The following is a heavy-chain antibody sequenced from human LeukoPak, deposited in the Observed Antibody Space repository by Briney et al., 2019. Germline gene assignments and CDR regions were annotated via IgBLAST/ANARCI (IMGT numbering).Heavy chain of an antibody. D-gene: IGHD2-15*01. J-gene: IGHJ4*02. CDR3: VRTLAPSAPIEY. CDR1: GYSFTTYW. Sequence: GESLKISCKASGYSFTTYWIGWVRQMPGKGLEWMGIIYPADSDTRHSPSFQGLVTISADKSISTAYLQWSSLKASDTAMFYCVRTLAPSAPIEYWGQGTLVTVSS. V-gene: IGHV5-51*01. CDR2: IYPADSDT.